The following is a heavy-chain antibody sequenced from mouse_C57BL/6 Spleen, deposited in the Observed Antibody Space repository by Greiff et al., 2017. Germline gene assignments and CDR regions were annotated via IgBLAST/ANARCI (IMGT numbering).Heavy chain of an antibody. V-gene: IGHV5-4*01. Sequence: DVMLVESGGGLVKPGGSLKLSCAASGFTFSSYAMSWVRQTPEKRLEWVATISDGGGYTYYPDNVKGRFTISRDNAKNNLYLQMSHLKSEDTAMYYCARDRGSSNYFDYWGQGTTLTVSS. CDR1: GFTFSSYA. J-gene: IGHJ2*01. CDR2: ISDGGGYT. CDR3: ARDRGSSNYFDY. D-gene: IGHD1-1*01.